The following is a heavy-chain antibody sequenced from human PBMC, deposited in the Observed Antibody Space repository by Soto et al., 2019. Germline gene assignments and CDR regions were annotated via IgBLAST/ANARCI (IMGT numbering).Heavy chain of an antibody. V-gene: IGHV3-23*01. CDR3: AKLYNDFSPGYYGGPFRK. J-gene: IGHJ4*02. CDR2: ISGSAGIT. CDR1: GFTFSSHA. D-gene: IGHD3-3*01. Sequence: EVQLLESGGGLVQPGGSLRLSCAASGFTFSSHAMSWVRQAPGKGLEWVSGISGSAGITYYADSVKGRFTISRDNSDNLLYMQMNSLRAEDTAIYYCAKLYNDFSPGYYGGPFRKWGQGTLVTVSS.